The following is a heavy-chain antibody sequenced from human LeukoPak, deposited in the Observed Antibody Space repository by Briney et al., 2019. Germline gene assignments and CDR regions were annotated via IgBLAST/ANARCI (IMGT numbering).Heavy chain of an antibody. CDR2: ISTTGGTT. CDR3: AKNGDRGAYCSGGTCYPYYYYYMDV. V-gene: IGHV3-23*01. Sequence: TGGSLRLSCAASGFTFSSYWMSWVRQAPGRGLEWVSAISTTGGTTYYADSVRGRFTISRDNSRNTLYLQMNSLRAEDTAIYYCAKNGDRGAYCSGGTCYPYYYYYMDVWGKGTTVTISS. D-gene: IGHD2-15*01. J-gene: IGHJ6*03. CDR1: GFTFSSYW.